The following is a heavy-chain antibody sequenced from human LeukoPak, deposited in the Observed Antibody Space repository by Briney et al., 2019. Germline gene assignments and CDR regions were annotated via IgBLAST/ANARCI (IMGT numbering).Heavy chain of an antibody. J-gene: IGHJ4*02. D-gene: IGHD4-17*01. CDR2: IYNGGST. CDR3: ARGARNTVTASGVFDY. CDR1: GFTVSSNY. V-gene: IGHV3-53*01. Sequence: PGGSLRLSCAASGFTVSSNYMSWVRQAPGRGLEWVSVIYNGGSTYYADSVKGRFTISRDNSKNTLYLQMNSLRAEDTAVYYCARGARNTVTASGVFDYWGQGTLVTVSS.